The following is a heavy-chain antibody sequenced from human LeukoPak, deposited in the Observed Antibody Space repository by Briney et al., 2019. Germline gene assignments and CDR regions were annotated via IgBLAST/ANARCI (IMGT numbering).Heavy chain of an antibody. D-gene: IGHD2-15*01. CDR1: GGSISSYY. V-gene: IGHV4-59*01. Sequence: SETLSLTCTVSGGSISSYYWSWIRQPPGKGLEWIGYIYYSGNTNYNPSLKSRVTISVDTSKNQFSLKLSSVTAADTAVYYCASGVLSGNWFDPWGQGTLVTVSS. J-gene: IGHJ5*02. CDR2: IYYSGNT. CDR3: ASGVLSGNWFDP.